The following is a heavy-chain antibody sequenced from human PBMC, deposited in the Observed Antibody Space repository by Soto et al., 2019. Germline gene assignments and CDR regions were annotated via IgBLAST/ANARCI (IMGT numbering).Heavy chain of an antibody. V-gene: IGHV4-61*01. CDR3: ARDLTGELWFGELPEGPHYGMDV. Sequence: SETLSLTCTVSGGSVSSGSYYWSWIRQPPGKGLEWIGYIYYSGSTNYNPSLKSRVTISVDTSKNQFSLKLSSVTAADTAVYYCARDLTGELWFGELPEGPHYGMDVWGQGTTVTVSS. CDR1: GGSVSSGSYY. D-gene: IGHD3-10*01. J-gene: IGHJ6*02. CDR2: IYYSGST.